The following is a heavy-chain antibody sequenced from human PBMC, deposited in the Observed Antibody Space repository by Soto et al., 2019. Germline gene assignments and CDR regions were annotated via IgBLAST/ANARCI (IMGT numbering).Heavy chain of an antibody. D-gene: IGHD3-10*01. V-gene: IGHV1-69*06. CDR3: ARHGTVLLWFGEPISRYYYGMDV. Sequence: GASVKVSCKASGGTFSSYAISWVRQAPGQGLEWMGGIIPIFGTANYAQKFQGRVTITADKSTSTAYMELSSLRSEDTAVYYCARHGTVLLWFGEPISRYYYGMDVWGQGTTVTVSS. J-gene: IGHJ6*02. CDR2: IIPIFGTA. CDR1: GGTFSSYA.